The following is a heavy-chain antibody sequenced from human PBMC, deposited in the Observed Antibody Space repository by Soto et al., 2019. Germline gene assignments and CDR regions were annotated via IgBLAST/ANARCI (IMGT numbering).Heavy chain of an antibody. CDR3: ARVGELGLNHPYYHYGMDV. J-gene: IGHJ6*02. V-gene: IGHV3-48*02. CDR1: GFTFSSYS. Sequence: GGSLRLSCAASGFTFSSYSMNWVRQAPGKGLEWVSYISSSSSTIYYADSVKGRFTISRDNAKNSLYLQVNSLRDEDTAVYYCARVGELGLNHPYYHYGMDVRGPGTTVTV. CDR2: ISSSSSTI. D-gene: IGHD5-18*01.